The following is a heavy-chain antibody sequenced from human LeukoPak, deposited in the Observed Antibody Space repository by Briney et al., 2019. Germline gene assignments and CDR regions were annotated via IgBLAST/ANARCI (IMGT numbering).Heavy chain of an antibody. V-gene: IGHV3-74*01. J-gene: IGHJ4*02. Sequence: GGSLRLSCAGSGFTFSTYWMHWVRQAPGEGLVWVSRINPDGSRTDYADSVKGRFTISRDNAKNTLYLQMNSLRVEDTAVYYCAKSMSGLNDYWGQGTLVTVSS. D-gene: IGHD3-3*01. CDR1: GFTFSTYW. CDR3: AKSMSGLNDY. CDR2: INPDGSRT.